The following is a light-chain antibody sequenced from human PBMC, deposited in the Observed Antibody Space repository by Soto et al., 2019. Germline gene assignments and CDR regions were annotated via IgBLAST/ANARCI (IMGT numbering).Light chain of an antibody. CDR2: GAS. CDR3: QQDGSSPVA. CDR1: QSVTSSY. J-gene: IGKJ1*01. Sequence: EIVLTQSPGTLSLSPGERATLSCRASQSVTSSYLAWYQQKPGQAPRLLIYGASSRATGIPDRFSGSGYGTDFTHTISRLEPEDFAVYYCQQDGSSPVAFGQGTKVEIK. V-gene: IGKV3-20*01.